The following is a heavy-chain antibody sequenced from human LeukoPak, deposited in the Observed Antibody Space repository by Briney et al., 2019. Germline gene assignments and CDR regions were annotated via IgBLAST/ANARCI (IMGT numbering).Heavy chain of an antibody. CDR2: IYSGGST. Sequence: GGSLRLSCAASGXTVSSNYMSWVRQAPGKGLEWVSVIYSGGSTDYKDSVKDRFIISRDNSKNTLYLQMNSLRAEDTAVYYCAKEMATMNAFDIWGQGTMVTVSS. J-gene: IGHJ3*02. CDR1: GXTVSSNY. D-gene: IGHD5-24*01. CDR3: AKEMATMNAFDI. V-gene: IGHV3-66*01.